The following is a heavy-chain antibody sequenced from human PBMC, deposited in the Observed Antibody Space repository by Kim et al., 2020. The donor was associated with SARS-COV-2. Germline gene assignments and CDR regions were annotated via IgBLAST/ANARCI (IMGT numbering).Heavy chain of an antibody. CDR2: GGP. CDR3: ACPKVGVIV. V-gene: IGHV4-34*01. J-gene: IGHJ4*02. Sequence: GGPDYNPSLGSRVTIAIDASKNQISLKLTSVTAADTAMYYFACPKVGVIVWGQGTLVTVSS. D-gene: IGHD1-26*01.